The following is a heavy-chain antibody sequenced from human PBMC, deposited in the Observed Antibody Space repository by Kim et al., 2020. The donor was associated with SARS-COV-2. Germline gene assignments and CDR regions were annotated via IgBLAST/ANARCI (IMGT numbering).Heavy chain of an antibody. J-gene: IGHJ4*02. CDR1: GGSIRTSPYY. CDR3: ARLRGRNTATFERWYEY. V-gene: IGHV4-39*01. Sequence: SETLSLTCTVSGGSIRTSPYYWDWIRQPPGKGLEWLGSIHYTGPTYYNPSLKSRVTISVDTSKNQFTLQLNSVTAADTAVYFCARLRGRNTATFERWYEYWGQGTLVTVSS. CDR2: IHYTGPT. D-gene: IGHD2-15*01.